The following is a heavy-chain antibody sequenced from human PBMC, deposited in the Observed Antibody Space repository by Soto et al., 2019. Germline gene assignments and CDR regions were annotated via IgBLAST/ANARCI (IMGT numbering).Heavy chain of an antibody. CDR1: NGSITSGNW. V-gene: IGHV4-4*02. D-gene: IGHD3-16*01. Sequence: QVQLQESGPGLVKPSGTLSLTCAVSNGSITSGNWWSWVRQPPGKGLEWFGDIYHTGSTNYNPSLRSRVIISVDKSKNSFCLGLSSVTAADKAVCFCARVWGALAPIAGWFGPWGRGILVTVSS. J-gene: IGHJ5*02. CDR2: IYHTGST. CDR3: ARVWGALAPIAGWFGP.